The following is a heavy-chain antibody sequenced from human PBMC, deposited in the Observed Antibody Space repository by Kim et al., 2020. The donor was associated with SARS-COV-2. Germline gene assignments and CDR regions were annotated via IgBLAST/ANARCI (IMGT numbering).Heavy chain of an antibody. D-gene: IGHD3-22*01. CDR3: AKEGYYDSSGYYHFDY. Sequence: GSLRLSCAASGFTFSSYAMSWVRQAPGKGLEWVSAISGSGGSTYYADSVKGRFTISRDNSKNTLYLQMNSLRAEDTAVYYCAKEGYYDSSGYYHFDYWGQGTLVTVSS. J-gene: IGHJ4*02. V-gene: IGHV3-23*01. CDR1: GFTFSSYA. CDR2: ISGSGGST.